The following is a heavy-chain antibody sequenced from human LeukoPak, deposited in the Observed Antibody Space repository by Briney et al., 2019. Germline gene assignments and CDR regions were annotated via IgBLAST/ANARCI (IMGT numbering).Heavy chain of an antibody. CDR1: GYTFSSYD. Sequence: ASVKVSCKASGYTFSSYDINWVRQATGQGLEWMGWMSPNSGDTGYAQKFQGRATMTRDTSISTAYMELSSLRSEDTAVYYCARVTYSSAWYAAFDIWGQGTMVTVSS. V-gene: IGHV1-8*01. D-gene: IGHD6-19*01. CDR3: ARVTYSSAWYAAFDI. CDR2: MSPNSGDT. J-gene: IGHJ3*02.